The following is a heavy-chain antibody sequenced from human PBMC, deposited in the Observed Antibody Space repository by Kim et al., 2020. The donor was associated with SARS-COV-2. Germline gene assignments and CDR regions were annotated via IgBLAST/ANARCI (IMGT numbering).Heavy chain of an antibody. CDR2: ISNSGTT. CDR1: GSSMTSCDYY. V-gene: IGHV4-30-4*01. CDR3: GRVAGDSGAYPYYF. Sequence: SETLSLTCTVSGSSMTSCDYYWSCILQPPGKGLVWLGRISNSGTTYSNPFLYGWVIISLDTSKYQSSLQLTSATAADTAVDYCGRVAGDSGAYPYYF. D-gene: IGHD3-10*01. J-gene: IGHJ4*01.